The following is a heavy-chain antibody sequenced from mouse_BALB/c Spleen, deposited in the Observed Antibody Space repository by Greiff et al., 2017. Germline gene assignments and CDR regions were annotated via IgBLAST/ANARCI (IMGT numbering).Heavy chain of an antibody. D-gene: IGHD1-2*01. CDR3: ARHRDDTTATDYFDY. Sequence: DVKLVESGADLVKPGGSLKLSCAASGFTFSSYGMSWVRQTPDKRLEWVATISSGGSYTYYPDSVKGRFTISRDNAKNTLYLQMSSLKSEDTAMYYCARHRDDTTATDYFDYWGQGTTLTVSS. J-gene: IGHJ2*01. CDR1: GFTFSSYG. CDR2: ISSGGSYT. V-gene: IGHV5-6*02.